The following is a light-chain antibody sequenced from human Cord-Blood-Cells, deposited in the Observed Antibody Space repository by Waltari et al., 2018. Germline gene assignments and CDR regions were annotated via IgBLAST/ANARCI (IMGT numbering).Light chain of an antibody. V-gene: IGLV2-23*02. J-gene: IGLJ3*02. CDR3: CSYAGSSTSWV. CDR2: EVS. CDR1: SSDVGSYNL. Sequence: SALTQPASASGSPGQSITISCTGSSSDVGSYNLVSWYQQHPGKAPKLIIYEVSKRPSGVSNRFSGSKSGNTASLTISGLQAEDEADYYCCSYAGSSTSWVFGGGTKLTVL.